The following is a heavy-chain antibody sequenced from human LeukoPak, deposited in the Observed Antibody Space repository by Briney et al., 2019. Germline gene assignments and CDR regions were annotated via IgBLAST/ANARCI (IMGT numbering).Heavy chain of an antibody. CDR2: ISSDGTNK. D-gene: IGHD4-17*01. Sequence: GGSLRLSCAASGFTFRNYAIHWVRQAPGKGLEWVAVISSDGTNKNYADSVKGRFTISRDKAKNTVYLQVNSLRSEDTAVYYCARSGGDYFPFDYWGQGTLVTVSS. J-gene: IGHJ4*02. CDR1: GFTFRNYA. CDR3: ARSGGDYFPFDY. V-gene: IGHV3-30-3*01.